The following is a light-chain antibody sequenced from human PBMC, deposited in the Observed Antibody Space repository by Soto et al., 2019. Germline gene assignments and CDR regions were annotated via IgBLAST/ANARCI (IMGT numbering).Light chain of an antibody. V-gene: IGLV2-8*01. CDR3: SAWDDSLHGPV. CDR1: SSDVGGYNY. J-gene: IGLJ1*01. CDR2: EVS. Sequence: QSALTQPPSASGSPGQSVTISCTGTSSDVGGYNYVSWYQQHPGKAPKLMIYEVSKRPSGVPDRFSGSKSGNTASLTVSGLQVEDEADYYCSAWDDSLHGPVFGTGTKVTVL.